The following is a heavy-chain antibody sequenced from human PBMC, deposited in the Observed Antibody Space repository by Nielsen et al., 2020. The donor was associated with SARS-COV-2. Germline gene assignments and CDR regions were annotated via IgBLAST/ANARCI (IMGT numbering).Heavy chain of an antibody. CDR3: ARQYSSSANDAFDI. CDR1: GGSISSYY. V-gene: IGHV4-59*08. CDR2: IYYSGST. J-gene: IGHJ3*02. D-gene: IGHD6-6*01. Sequence: SETLSLTCTVSGGSISSYYWSWIRQPPGKGLEWIGYIYYSGSTNYNPSLKSRVTISVDTSKNQFSLKLSSVTAADTAVYYCARQYSSSANDAFDIWGQGTMVTVSS.